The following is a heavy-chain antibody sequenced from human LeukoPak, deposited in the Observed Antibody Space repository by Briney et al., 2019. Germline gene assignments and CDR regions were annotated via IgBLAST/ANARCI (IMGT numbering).Heavy chain of an antibody. CDR2: INPNSGGT. CDR1: LYTFTVYN. V-gene: IGHV1-2*02. CDR3: ARASSSIDWFDP. D-gene: IGHD2-2*01. J-gene: IGHJ5*02. Sequence: ASVKVSCKASLYTFTVYNMQCVPEALEQGLEGRGWINPNSGGTNYAQKFQGRVTMTRDTSISTAYMELSRLRSDDTAVYYCARASSSIDWFDPWGQGTLVTVSS.